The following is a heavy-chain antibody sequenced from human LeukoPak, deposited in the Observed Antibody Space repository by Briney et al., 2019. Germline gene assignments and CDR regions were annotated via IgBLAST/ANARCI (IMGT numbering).Heavy chain of an antibody. D-gene: IGHD3-22*01. J-gene: IGHJ4*02. CDR1: GYTFTSYY. CDR2: MNPNSGNT. CDR3: AREDLYYYDSSGYPVYYFDY. Sequence: GASVKVSCKASGYTFTSYYMHWVRQATGQGLEWMGWMNPNSGNTGYAQKFQGRVTITRNTSISTAYMELSSLRSEDTAVYYCAREDLYYYDSSGYPVYYFDYWGQGTLVTVSS. V-gene: IGHV1-8*01.